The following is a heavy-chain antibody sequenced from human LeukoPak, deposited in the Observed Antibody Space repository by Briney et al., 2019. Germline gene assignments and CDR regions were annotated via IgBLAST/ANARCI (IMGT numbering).Heavy chain of an antibody. CDR2: IYYSGST. V-gene: IGHV4-39*01. Sequence: TSETLSLTCTVSGGSISSSSYYWGWIRQPPGKGLEWIGSIYYSGSTYYNPSLKSRVTISVDTSKNQFSLKLSSVTAADTAVYYCARHLHSSGWYYHYYMDVWGKGTTVTVSS. CDR1: GGSISSSSYY. D-gene: IGHD6-19*01. CDR3: ARHLHSSGWYYHYYMDV. J-gene: IGHJ6*03.